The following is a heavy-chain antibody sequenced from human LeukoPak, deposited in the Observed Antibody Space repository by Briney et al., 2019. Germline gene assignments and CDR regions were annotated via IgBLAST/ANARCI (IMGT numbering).Heavy chain of an antibody. J-gene: IGHJ6*03. CDR2: INWNGDTT. V-gene: IGHV3-20*04. D-gene: IGHD3-3*01. Sequence: PGGSLRLSCAASGFAFDDYGMSWVRQAPGKGLEWVSGINWNGDTTDYADSVKGRFTISRDNAKNSLFLQMNSLRAEDTAVYYCARVKIKGGITIFKEHHYMDVWGKGTTVTVSS. CDR1: GFAFDDYG. CDR3: ARVKIKGGITIFKEHHYMDV.